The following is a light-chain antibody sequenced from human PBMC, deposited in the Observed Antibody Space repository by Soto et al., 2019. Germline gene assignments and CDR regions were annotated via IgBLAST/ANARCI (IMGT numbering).Light chain of an antibody. J-gene: IGLJ1*01. CDR2: EVS. CDR1: SSDVGGYNY. CDR3: SSYAGSNNYV. Sequence: QSAVPPPPYATASPGQSVTISFTGTSSDVGGYNYVSWYQQHPGKAPKLMIYEVSKRPSGVPDRFSGSKSGNTASLTVSGLQAEDEADYYCSSYAGSNNYVFGTGTKVTVL. V-gene: IGLV2-8*01.